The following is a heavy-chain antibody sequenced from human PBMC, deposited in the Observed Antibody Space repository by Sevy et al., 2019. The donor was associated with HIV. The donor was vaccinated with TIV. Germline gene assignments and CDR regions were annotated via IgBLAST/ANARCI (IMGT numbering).Heavy chain of an antibody. Sequence: GGSLRLSCTVSGFTFADYAMSWFRQAPGKGLEWVGFIRSKVYGGTTDYAASVKGRFTISRDDSKSIAYLQMNSLKTEDTAVYYCVRYDSSGYTAIYADYWGQGTLVTVSS. J-gene: IGHJ4*02. CDR1: GFTFADYA. CDR2: IRSKVYGGTT. D-gene: IGHD3-22*01. CDR3: VRYDSSGYTAIYADY. V-gene: IGHV3-49*03.